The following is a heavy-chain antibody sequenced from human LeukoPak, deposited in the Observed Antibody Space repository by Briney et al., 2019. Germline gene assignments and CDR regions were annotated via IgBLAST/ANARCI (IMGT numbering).Heavy chain of an antibody. CDR2: ISGSGGST. V-gene: IGHV3-23*01. Sequence: GGSLRLSCAASGFTFDDYGMSWVRQAPGKGLEWVSAISGSGGSTYYADSVKGRFTISRDNSKNTLYLQMNSLRAEDTAVYYCAKDKSGYPYYFDYWGQGTLVTVSS. J-gene: IGHJ4*02. D-gene: IGHD3-22*01. CDR3: AKDKSGYPYYFDY. CDR1: GFTFDDYG.